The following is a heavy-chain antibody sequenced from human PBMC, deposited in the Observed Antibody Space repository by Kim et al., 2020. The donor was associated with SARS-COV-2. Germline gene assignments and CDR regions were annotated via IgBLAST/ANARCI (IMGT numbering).Heavy chain of an antibody. CDR2: IYYNGKNK. V-gene: IGHV3-33*01. CDR1: GFSFSSYG. CDR3: ARDSSHPVGADY. J-gene: IGHJ4*02. D-gene: IGHD6-13*01. Sequence: GGSLRLSCAASGFSFSSYGMQWVRQAPGKGLEWVAVIYYNGKNKYYVDSVKGRFTISRDNSKNMMYLEMNNLSVEDTAVYYCARDSSHPVGADYWGQGTLVTVPS.